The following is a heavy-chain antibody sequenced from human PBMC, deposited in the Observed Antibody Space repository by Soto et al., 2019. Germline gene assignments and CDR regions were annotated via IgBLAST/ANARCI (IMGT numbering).Heavy chain of an antibody. CDR1: GGTFSSYT. CDR2: IIPILGIA. CDR3: ASIAAAGISPKHYYYYYMDV. Sequence: QVQLVQSGAEVKKPGSSVKVSCKASGGTFSSYTISWVRQAPGQGLQWMGRIIPILGIANYAQKFQGRVTITADKSTSTAYMELSSLRSEDTAVYYCASIAAAGISPKHYYYYYMDVWGKGTTVTVSS. D-gene: IGHD6-13*01. J-gene: IGHJ6*03. V-gene: IGHV1-69*02.